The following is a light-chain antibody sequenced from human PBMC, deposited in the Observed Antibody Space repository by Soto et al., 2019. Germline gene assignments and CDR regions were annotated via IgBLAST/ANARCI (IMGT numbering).Light chain of an antibody. Sequence: QSALTQPASVSGSPGQSITISCTGTSSDIGAYNYVSWYQQHPGKAPKLMIYDVNIRPSGVSNRFSGSKSGNTAPLTISGLQAEDEADYYCTSWTTSTTMIFGGGTQLTVL. CDR2: DVN. V-gene: IGLV2-14*03. CDR1: SSDIGAYNY. CDR3: TSWTTSTTMI. J-gene: IGLJ2*01.